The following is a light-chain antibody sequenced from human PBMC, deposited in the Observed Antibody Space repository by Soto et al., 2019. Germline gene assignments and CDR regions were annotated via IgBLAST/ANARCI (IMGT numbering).Light chain of an antibody. CDR1: QSVSSSY. Sequence: EIVLTQSPGTRSLSPGERAALSCRASQSVSSSYLAWYQQKHGQAPRLLIYGASSRATGIPDRFSGSGSGTDFPLTISRLEPEDFAVYSCQQYGSAPGTFGKGTKVEIK. CDR2: GAS. J-gene: IGKJ1*01. CDR3: QQYGSAPGT. V-gene: IGKV3-20*01.